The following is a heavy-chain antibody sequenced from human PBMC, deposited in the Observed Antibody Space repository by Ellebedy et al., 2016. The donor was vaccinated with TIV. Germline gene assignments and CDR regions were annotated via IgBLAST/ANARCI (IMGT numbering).Heavy chain of an antibody. V-gene: IGHV3-53*04. Sequence: GGSLRLSCAASGFTVSSNYMSWVRQAAGKGLEWVSVIYSGGSTYYADSVKGRFTISRHNSKNTLYLQMNSLRAEDTAVYYCARTRYYYGSGSYYPGMDVWGQGTTVTVSS. CDR2: IYSGGST. CDR1: GFTVSSNY. D-gene: IGHD3-10*01. CDR3: ARTRYYYGSGSYYPGMDV. J-gene: IGHJ6*02.